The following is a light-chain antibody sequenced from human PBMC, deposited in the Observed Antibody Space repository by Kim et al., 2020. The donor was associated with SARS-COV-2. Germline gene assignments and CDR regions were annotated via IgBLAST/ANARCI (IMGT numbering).Light chain of an antibody. J-gene: IGLJ1*01. CDR1: SNDVGGYNY. V-gene: IGLV2-11*02. CDR3: CSYEGINTSYV. CDR2: DVN. Sequence: QSALTQPRSVSGSPGQSVTISCTGTSNDVGGYNYVSWYLQHPGEVPKLIIFDVNKRPSGVPNRFFGSKSGNTASLSISGLQPDDEADYYCCSYEGINTSYVFGTGTKVTVL.